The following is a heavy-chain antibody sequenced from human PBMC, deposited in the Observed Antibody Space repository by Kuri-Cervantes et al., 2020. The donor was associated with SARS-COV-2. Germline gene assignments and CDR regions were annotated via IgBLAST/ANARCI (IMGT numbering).Heavy chain of an antibody. D-gene: IGHD5-24*01. V-gene: IGHV4-59*11. CDR3: GKVSWLQLWHRYSDS. CDR1: GGSITNHH. CDR2: IYYSGTT. Sequence: GSLRLSCTVSGGSITNHHWSWIRQPPGKGLEWIGYIYYSGTTNYNPSLRNRVTISLDTSTEQFSLKLKSVTAADTAVYYCGKVSWLQLWHRYSDSWGQGTLVTVSS. J-gene: IGHJ4*02.